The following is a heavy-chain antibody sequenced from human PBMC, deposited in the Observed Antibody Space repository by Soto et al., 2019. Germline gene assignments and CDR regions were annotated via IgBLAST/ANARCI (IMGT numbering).Heavy chain of an antibody. CDR1: GFTFSTFA. V-gene: IGHV3-23*01. CDR3: AKDRERIATRSIDY. Sequence: GGSLRLSCAASGFTFSTFAMSWVRQAPGKGLEWVSTISGGGDGTYYADSVKGRFTISRDNSKNTMYLQMDSLRAEDTAVYYCAKDRERIATRSIDYWGQGTLVTAPQ. CDR2: ISGGGDGT. D-gene: IGHD6-6*01. J-gene: IGHJ4*02.